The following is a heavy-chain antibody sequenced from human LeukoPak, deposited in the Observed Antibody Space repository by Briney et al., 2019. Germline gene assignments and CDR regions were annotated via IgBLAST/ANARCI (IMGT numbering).Heavy chain of an antibody. CDR2: IYYSGST. Sequence: SETLSLTCTVSGGSISSGDYYWSWIRQPPGKGLEWIGYIYYSGSTYYNPSLKSRVTISVDTSKNQFSLKLSSVTAADTAVYYCARAWAAAGDFDYWGQGTLVTVSS. D-gene: IGHD6-13*01. CDR3: ARAWAAAGDFDY. J-gene: IGHJ4*02. V-gene: IGHV4-30-4*08. CDR1: GGSISSGDYY.